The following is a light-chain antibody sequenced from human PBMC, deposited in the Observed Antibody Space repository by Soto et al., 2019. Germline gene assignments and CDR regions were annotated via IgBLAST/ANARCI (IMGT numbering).Light chain of an antibody. J-gene: IGLJ1*01. CDR2: EVI. V-gene: IGLV2-8*01. CDR3: VLYMGSGIYV. CDR1: FNDVGGYNS. Sequence: QSALTQPPSASGSPGQSVTISCTGTFNDVGGYNSVSWYQHHPGKAPKLLIYEVIKRPSGIPDRFSGSKSDNTASLTVSGLQGEDEADYYCVLYMGSGIYVFGTGTKLTVL.